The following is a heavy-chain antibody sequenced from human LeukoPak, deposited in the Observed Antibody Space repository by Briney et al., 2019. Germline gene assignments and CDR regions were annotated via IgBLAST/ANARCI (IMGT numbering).Heavy chain of an antibody. CDR2: ISWNSGSI. CDR3: ARDSGPGLRYFYR. Sequence: GRSLRLSCAASGFTFDDYAMHWVRQAPGKGLEWVSCISWNSGSIGYADSVKGRFTISRDNAKNSLYLQMNSLRAEDMALYYCARDSGPGLRYFYRWGQGTLVTVSS. J-gene: IGHJ4*02. D-gene: IGHD3-9*01. V-gene: IGHV3-9*03. CDR1: GFTFDDYA.